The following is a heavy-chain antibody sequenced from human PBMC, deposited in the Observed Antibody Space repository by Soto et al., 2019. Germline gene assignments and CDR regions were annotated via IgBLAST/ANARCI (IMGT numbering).Heavy chain of an antibody. D-gene: IGHD3-10*01. CDR3: ARHSTSAPKDY. V-gene: IGHV5-51*01. Sequence: GESLKISCKGSGYSFTTYWIAWVRQMPGKGLEWVGIIYPGDSDTRYSPSFEGHVTISVDKSISTAFLQWNSLKASDNAIYYCARHSTSAPKDYWGQGTLVTAPQ. CDR1: GYSFTTYW. J-gene: IGHJ4*01. CDR2: IYPGDSDT.